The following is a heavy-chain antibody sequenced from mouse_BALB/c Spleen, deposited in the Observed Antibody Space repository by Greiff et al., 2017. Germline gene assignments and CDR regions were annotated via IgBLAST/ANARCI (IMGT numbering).Heavy chain of an antibody. D-gene: IGHD1-1*01. Sequence: VQLKQSGPSLVKPSQTLSLTCSVTGDSITSGYWNWIRKFPGNKLEYMGYISYSGSTYYNPSLKSRISITRDTSKNQYYLQLNSVTTEDTATYYCARSLYYYGSRALDYWGQGTTLTVSS. CDR3: ARSLYYYGSRALDY. V-gene: IGHV3-8*02. J-gene: IGHJ2*01. CDR2: ISYSGST. CDR1: GDSITSGY.